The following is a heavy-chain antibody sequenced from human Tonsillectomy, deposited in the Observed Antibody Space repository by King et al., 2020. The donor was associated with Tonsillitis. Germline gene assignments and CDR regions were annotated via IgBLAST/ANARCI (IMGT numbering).Heavy chain of an antibody. CDR1: GYTFTGYY. CDR3: ATTLKYYYDSSGPDAFDI. V-gene: IGHV1-2*02. Sequence: QLVQSGAEVKKPGASVKVSCKAFGYTFTGYYMHWVRQAPGQGLECMGWINPNSGDTNYAQKFQGRVTMTRDTSITTAYMDLRRLRSDDTAVYYCATTLKYYYDSSGPDAFDIWGQGTMVTVSS. D-gene: IGHD3-22*01. CDR2: INPNSGDT. J-gene: IGHJ3*02.